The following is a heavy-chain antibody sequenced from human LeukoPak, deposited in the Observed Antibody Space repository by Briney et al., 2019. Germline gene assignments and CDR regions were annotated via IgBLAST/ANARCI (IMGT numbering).Heavy chain of an antibody. J-gene: IGHJ6*03. CDR3: ARDRYSSARSYYMDV. Sequence: QTGGSLRLSCAASGFTFSSSGMHWVRQAPGKGLEWVAVNGANRYYADSVKGRFTISRDNSKNTLFLQMNSLRAEDTAVYYCARDRYSSARSYYMDVWGTGTTVTVSS. D-gene: IGHD6-25*01. CDR2: NGANR. CDR1: GFTFSSSG. V-gene: IGHV3-33*01.